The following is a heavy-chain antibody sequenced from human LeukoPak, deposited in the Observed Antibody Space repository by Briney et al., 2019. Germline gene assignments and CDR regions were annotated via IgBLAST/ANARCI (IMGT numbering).Heavy chain of an antibody. CDR3: ARIVLRFLEWLPPYYYYYYMDV. D-gene: IGHD3-3*01. CDR2: INHSGST. J-gene: IGHJ6*03. Sequence: SETLSLTCAVYGGFFSGYYWSWIRQPPGKGLEWIGEINHSGSTNYNPSLKSRVTISVDTPKNQFSLKLSSVTAADTAVYYCARIVLRFLEWLPPYYYYYYMDVWGKGTTVTVSS. V-gene: IGHV4-34*01. CDR1: GGFFSGYY.